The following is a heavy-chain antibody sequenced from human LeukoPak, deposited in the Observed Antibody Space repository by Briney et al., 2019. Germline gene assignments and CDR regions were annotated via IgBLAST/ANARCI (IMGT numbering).Heavy chain of an antibody. D-gene: IGHD3-22*01. Sequence: GGSLRLSCAASGFTVSSNYMSWVRQAPGKGLEWVANIKQDGSEKYYVDSVKGRFTISRDNAKNSLYLQMNSLRAEDTAVYYCAGYYYDSSGYYRHDAFDIWGQGTMVTVSS. CDR1: GFTVSSNY. CDR3: AGYYYDSSGYYRHDAFDI. J-gene: IGHJ3*02. V-gene: IGHV3-7*03. CDR2: IKQDGSEK.